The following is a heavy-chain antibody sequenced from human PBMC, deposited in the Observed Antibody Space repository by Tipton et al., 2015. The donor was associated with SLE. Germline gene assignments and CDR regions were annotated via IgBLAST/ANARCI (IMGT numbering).Heavy chain of an antibody. V-gene: IGHV3-9*01. D-gene: IGHD3-16*01. CDR2: ISWNSGSI. Sequence: RSLRLSCAASGFTFDDYGMSWVRQAPGKGLEWVSGISWNSGSIGYADSVKGRFTISRDNAKNSLYLQMNSLRAEDTALYYCAKDIRPGGLRGGAFDIWGQGTMVTVSS. CDR1: GFTFDDYG. J-gene: IGHJ3*02. CDR3: AKDIRPGGLRGGAFDI.